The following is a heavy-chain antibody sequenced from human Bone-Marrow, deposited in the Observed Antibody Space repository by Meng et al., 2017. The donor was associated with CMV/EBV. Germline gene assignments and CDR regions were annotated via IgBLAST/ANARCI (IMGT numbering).Heavy chain of an antibody. J-gene: IGHJ6*02. CDR1: GGTFSSYA. CDR2: IIPIFGTA. CDR3: ARGLSSYAYYYYGMDV. D-gene: IGHD2/OR15-2a*01. V-gene: IGHV1-69*05. Sequence: SVKVSCKASGGTFSSYAISWVRQAPGQGLEWMGGIIPIFGTANYAQKFQGRVTITTDESTSTAYMELSSLRSEDTAVYYCARGLSSYAYYYYGMDVWGQGTTVTVSS.